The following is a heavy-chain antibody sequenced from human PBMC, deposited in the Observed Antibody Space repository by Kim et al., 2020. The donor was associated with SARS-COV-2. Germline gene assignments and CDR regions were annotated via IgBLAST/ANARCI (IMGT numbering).Heavy chain of an antibody. V-gene: IGHV1-18*01. CDR1: GYTFTSYG. CDR3: ARDGGTPDKEADAFDI. Sequence: ASVKVSCKASGYTFTSYGISWVRQAPGQGLEWMGWISAYNGNTNYAQKLQGRVTMTTDTPTSTAYMELRSLRSDDTTVYYCARDGGTPDKEADAFDIWGQGAMVTVSS. CDR2: ISAYNGNT. J-gene: IGHJ3*02. D-gene: IGHD3-16*01.